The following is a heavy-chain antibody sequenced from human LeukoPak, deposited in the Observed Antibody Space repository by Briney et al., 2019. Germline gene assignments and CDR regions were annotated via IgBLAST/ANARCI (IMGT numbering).Heavy chain of an antibody. D-gene: IGHD3-3*01. CDR2: ISGSGGST. V-gene: IGHV3-23*01. Sequence: GGSLRLSCAASGFTFSSYAMSWVRQAPGKGLEWVSAISGSGGSTYYADSVKGRFTISRDNSKNTLYLQMNGLRAEDTAVYYCAKDLGYDFWSGPNDAFDIWGQGTMVTVSS. J-gene: IGHJ3*02. CDR3: AKDLGYDFWSGPNDAFDI. CDR1: GFTFSSYA.